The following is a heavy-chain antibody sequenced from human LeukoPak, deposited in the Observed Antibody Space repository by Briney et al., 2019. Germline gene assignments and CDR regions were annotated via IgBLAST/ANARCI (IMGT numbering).Heavy chain of an antibody. V-gene: IGHV3-21*01. J-gene: IGHJ4*02. Sequence: GGSLRLSCAASGFTFRTYSMHWVRQAPGKGLEWVSSISSSSSYIYYADSVKGRFTISRDNARNSLSLQMHSLRAEDTAVYYCARDPNADGYFDYWGQGTLVTVSS. D-gene: IGHD6-13*01. CDR3: ARDPNADGYFDY. CDR1: GFTFRTYS. CDR2: ISSSSSYI.